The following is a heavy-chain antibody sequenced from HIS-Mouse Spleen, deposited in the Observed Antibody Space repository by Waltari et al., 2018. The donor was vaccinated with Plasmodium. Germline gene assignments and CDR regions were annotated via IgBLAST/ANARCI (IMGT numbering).Heavy chain of an antibody. J-gene: IGHJ4*02. D-gene: IGHD1-26*01. CDR3: ARDTYGGSYRDY. V-gene: IGHV3-11*01. Sequence: QVQLVESGGGLVKPGGSLRLSCAASGFTFSAYYMRWIHQAPGKGLELVSYISSSGSTIYYADSVKGRFTISRDNAKNSLYLQMNSLRAEDTAVYYCARDTYGGSYRDYWGQGTLVTVSS. CDR1: GFTFSAYY. CDR2: ISSSGSTI.